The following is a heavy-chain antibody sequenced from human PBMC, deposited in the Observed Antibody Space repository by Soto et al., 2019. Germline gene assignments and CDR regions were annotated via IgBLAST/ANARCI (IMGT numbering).Heavy chain of an antibody. CDR2: ISSSGSTI. CDR1: GFTFSSYE. D-gene: IGHD3-3*01. J-gene: IGHJ6*02. CDR3: ARVARGDFWNGYSRDYYGMDV. Sequence: GGSLRLSCAASGFTFSSYEMNWVRQAPGKGLEWVSYISSSGSTIYYADSVKGRFTISRDNAKNSLYLQMNSLRAEDTAVYYCARVARGDFWNGYSRDYYGMDVWGQGTTVTVSS. V-gene: IGHV3-48*03.